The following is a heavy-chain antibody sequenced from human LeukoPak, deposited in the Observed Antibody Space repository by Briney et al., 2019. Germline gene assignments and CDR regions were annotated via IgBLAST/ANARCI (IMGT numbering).Heavy chain of an antibody. V-gene: IGHV1-18*01. CDR3: ARRTDSGSGDY. CDR2: ICPYDGRT. D-gene: IGHD6-19*01. J-gene: IGHJ4*02. Sequence: VASVKVSCKTSGYSFNNYGVSWVRQAPGQGLEWMGWICPYDGRTDYAQNRQGRVTMTTEPSTSKVYMELWNLRFDDTAFYYCARRTDSGSGDYWGQGTLVTVSS. CDR1: GYSFNNYG.